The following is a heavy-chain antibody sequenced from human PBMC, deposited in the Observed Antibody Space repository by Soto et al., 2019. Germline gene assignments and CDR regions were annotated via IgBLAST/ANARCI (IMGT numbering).Heavy chain of an antibody. CDR3: ARTDRDFYGLDV. J-gene: IGHJ6*02. CDR1: GFTFRNYD. CDR2: ISAAGDP. Sequence: EVQLVESGGGLVQPGGSLRLSCEASGFTFRNYDMHWVRQGTGKGLEWVSGISAAGDPDYADSVEGRFTTSRENVQNSYFLQMNSLIVGDTAVYYCARTDRDFYGLDVWGQGTTVIVSS. V-gene: IGHV3-13*05.